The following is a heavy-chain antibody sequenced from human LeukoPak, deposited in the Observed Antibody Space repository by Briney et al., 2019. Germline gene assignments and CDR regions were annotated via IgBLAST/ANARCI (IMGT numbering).Heavy chain of an antibody. Sequence: GGSLRLSCAASGFTFSNAWMSWVRQAPGKGLEWVGRIKSKTYGGTTDYAAPVKGRFTISRDDSKNTLYLQMNSLKTEDTAVYYCTTDLYDYVWGSYRPTGYWGQGTLVTVSS. CDR3: TTDLYDYVWGSYRPTGY. CDR1: GFTFSNAW. CDR2: IKSKTYGGTT. D-gene: IGHD3-16*02. J-gene: IGHJ4*02. V-gene: IGHV3-15*01.